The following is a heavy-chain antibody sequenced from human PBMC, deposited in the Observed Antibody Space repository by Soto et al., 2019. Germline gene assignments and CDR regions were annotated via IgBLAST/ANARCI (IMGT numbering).Heavy chain of an antibody. CDR1: QFTFSTYA. V-gene: IGHV3-23*01. J-gene: IGHJ6*02. CDR2: ISGSGGTT. D-gene: IGHD3-10*01. Sequence: EVQLLESGGGLVQPGGSLRLSCAASQFTFSTYAMSWVRQAPGRGLEWVSTISGSGGTTYYADSVKGRFTISRDNSKNTLYLEMSSLRAEDAAIYYCAGYSITMIGGVRYGMDVWGQGTTVTVSS. CDR3: AGYSITMIGGVRYGMDV.